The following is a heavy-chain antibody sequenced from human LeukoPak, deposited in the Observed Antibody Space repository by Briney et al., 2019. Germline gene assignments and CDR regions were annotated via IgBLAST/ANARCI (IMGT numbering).Heavy chain of an antibody. CDR3: ARDQRPYCGGECYCAIDL. J-gene: IGHJ3*01. V-gene: IGHV3-48*01. D-gene: IGHD2-21*01. CDR2: IGHTGSPA. CDR1: GFTFSSYW. Sequence: GGSLRLSCAASGFTFSSYWMSWVRQAPGKTLEWISYIGHTGSPAHYADSVRGRFTISRDNAKNSLYLQMNSLTVEDTAVYYCARDQRPYCGGECYCAIDLWGRGTLVTVSS.